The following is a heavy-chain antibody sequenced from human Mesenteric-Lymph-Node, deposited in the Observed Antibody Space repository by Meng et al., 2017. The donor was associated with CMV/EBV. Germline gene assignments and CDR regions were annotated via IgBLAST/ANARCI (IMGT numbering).Heavy chain of an antibody. D-gene: IGHD6-13*01. CDR2: IKEDGSVK. CDR3: ATNGVGADGTGPDG. Sequence: ASGFTFSRFWMSWGRKAPGKGLEWVANIKEDGSVKTYVDSVKGRFTISQDNAKKSLYLQMNSLRDEDTAVYYCATNGVGADGTGPDGWGQGTLVTVSS. V-gene: IGHV3-7*02. J-gene: IGHJ4*02. CDR1: GFTFSRFW.